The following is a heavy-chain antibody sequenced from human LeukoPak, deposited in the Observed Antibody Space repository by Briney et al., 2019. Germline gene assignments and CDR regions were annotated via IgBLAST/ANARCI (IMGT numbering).Heavy chain of an antibody. V-gene: IGHV4-59*12. CDR3: ARGGRYCSGGSCPKYGMDV. Sequence: SETLSLTCSVSGGSISTNYWNWIRQPPGQGLEWIGYIYCTGSTNYNPSLKSRVTISVGTSEKQFSLKLSSVTAADTAVYYCARGGRYCSGGSCPKYGMDVWGQGTTVTVSS. J-gene: IGHJ6*02. D-gene: IGHD2-15*01. CDR2: IYCTGST. CDR1: GGSISTNY.